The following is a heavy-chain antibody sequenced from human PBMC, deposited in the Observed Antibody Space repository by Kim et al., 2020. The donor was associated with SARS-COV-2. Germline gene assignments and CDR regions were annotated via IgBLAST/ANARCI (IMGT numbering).Heavy chain of an antibody. CDR3: ARVYPPGSWYPDYYYYMDV. CDR2: ISAYNGNT. D-gene: IGHD6-13*01. V-gene: IGHV1-18*01. J-gene: IGHJ6*03. Sequence: ASVKVSCKASGYTFTSYDITWVRQAPGQGLEWMGWISAYNGNTNYAQKLQGRVTMTTDTSTSTAYMELRSLRSDDTAVYYCARVYPPGSWYPDYYYYMDVWGKGTTVTVSS. CDR1: GYTFTSYD.